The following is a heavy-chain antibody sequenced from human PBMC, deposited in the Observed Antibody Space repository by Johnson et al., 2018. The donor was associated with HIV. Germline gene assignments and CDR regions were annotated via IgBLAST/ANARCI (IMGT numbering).Heavy chain of an antibody. CDR2: LYSDGGT. V-gene: IGHV3-66*02. CDR1: GFTVSSNY. J-gene: IGHJ3*02. CDR3: AREGIWYCSGGSCYSPPFDI. D-gene: IGHD2-15*01. Sequence: VQLVESGGGLVQPGGSLRLSCAASGFTVSSNYMSWVRQAPGKGLEWVSVLYSDGGTYYADPVKGRFTISRANSKNTLYLQMNSLRADDTAVYYCAREGIWYCSGGSCYSPPFDIWGQGTMVTVSS.